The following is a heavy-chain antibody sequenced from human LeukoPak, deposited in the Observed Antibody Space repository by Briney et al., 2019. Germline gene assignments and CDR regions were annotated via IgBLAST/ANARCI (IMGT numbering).Heavy chain of an antibody. D-gene: IGHD1-26*01. J-gene: IGHJ4*02. CDR3: AVTRSGSYDFDY. V-gene: IGHV1-3*03. CDR1: GYTFTSYA. Sequence: ASVKVSCKASGYTFTSYATHWVRQAPGQRLEWMGWINAGNGNTKYSQEFQGRVTITRDTSASTAYMELSSLRSEDMAVYYCAVTRSGSYDFDYWGQGTLVTVSS. CDR2: INAGNGNT.